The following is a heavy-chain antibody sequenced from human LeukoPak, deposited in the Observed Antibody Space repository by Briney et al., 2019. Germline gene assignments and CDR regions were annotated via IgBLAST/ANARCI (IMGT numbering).Heavy chain of an antibody. V-gene: IGHV3-30*18. J-gene: IGHJ4*02. Sequence: GGSLRLSCAASGFTFSSYVMHWVRQAPGKGLEWVAVISNDAGNKYYADSVKGRFTISRDNSKNTLYLQMNSLRAEDTAVYFCAKDRRVYDILTPFDYWGQGTLVTVSS. CDR2: ISNDAGNK. D-gene: IGHD3-9*01. CDR3: AKDRRVYDILTPFDY. CDR1: GFTFSSYV.